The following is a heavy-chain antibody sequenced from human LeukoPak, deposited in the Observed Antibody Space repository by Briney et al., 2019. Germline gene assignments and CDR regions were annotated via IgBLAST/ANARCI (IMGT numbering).Heavy chain of an antibody. CDR3: ARTRRDDYGQSYYYYYMDV. J-gene: IGHJ6*03. V-gene: IGHV1-46*01. D-gene: IGHD4-17*01. CDR1: GYTFTSYY. Sequence: ASVKVSCKASGYTFTSYYMHWVRQAPGQGLEWMGIINPSGGSTSYAQKFQGRVTMTRDMSTSTVYMELSSLRSEDTAVYYCARTRRDDYGQSYYYYYMDVWGKGTTVTVSS. CDR2: INPSGGST.